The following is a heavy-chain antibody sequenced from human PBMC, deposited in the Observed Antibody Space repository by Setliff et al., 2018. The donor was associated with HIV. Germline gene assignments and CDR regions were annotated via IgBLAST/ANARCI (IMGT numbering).Heavy chain of an antibody. V-gene: IGHV3-43D*03. D-gene: IGHD3-10*01. Sequence: GSLRLSCAASGFIFNDHVMHWVRQVPGKGLEWVSLVTWNGVTAYYADSVKGRFTASRDNSKNAFYLQMNSLRDGDTAFYYCAEDTQTGYYDYWGQGTLVTVSS. CDR2: VTWNGVTA. CDR3: AEDTQTGYYDY. CDR1: GFIFNDHV. J-gene: IGHJ4*02.